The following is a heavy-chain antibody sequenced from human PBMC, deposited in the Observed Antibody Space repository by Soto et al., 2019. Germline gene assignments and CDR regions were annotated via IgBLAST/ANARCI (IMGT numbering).Heavy chain of an antibody. Sequence: QVQLVESGGGVVQPGRSLRLSCAASGFTFSSYAMHWVRQAPGKGLEWVAVISYDGSNKYYADSVKGRFTISRDNSKNPLYLQMNSLRAEDTAVYYCAREWARGSYHTPGPFDPWGQGTLVTVSS. V-gene: IGHV3-30-3*01. D-gene: IGHD1-26*01. J-gene: IGHJ5*02. CDR1: GFTFSSYA. CDR2: ISYDGSNK. CDR3: AREWARGSYHTPGPFDP.